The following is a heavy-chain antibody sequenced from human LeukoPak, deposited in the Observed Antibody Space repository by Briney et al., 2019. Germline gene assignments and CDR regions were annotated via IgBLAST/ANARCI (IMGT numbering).Heavy chain of an antibody. CDR1: GGSISTGGYY. Sequence: SETLSLTCTVSGGSISTGGYYWSWIRQHPGKGLEWIGNIYYSGITYYSPSLKSRVTMSVDTSKNQFSLTLISVTAADTAVYFCARAAPNYYDSSGSLRNPYFDYWGQGTLVTVSS. V-gene: IGHV4-31*03. CDR3: ARAAPNYYDSSGSLRNPYFDY. D-gene: IGHD3-22*01. J-gene: IGHJ4*02. CDR2: IYYSGIT.